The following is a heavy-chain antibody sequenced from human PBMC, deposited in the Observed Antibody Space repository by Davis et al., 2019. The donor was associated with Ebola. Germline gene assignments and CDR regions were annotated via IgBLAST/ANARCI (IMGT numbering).Heavy chain of an antibody. CDR3: AKDTSNIWFDI. D-gene: IGHD1-26*01. J-gene: IGHJ3*02. CDR1: GFSFSSYA. CDR2: LGTSADT. V-gene: IGHV3-23*01. Sequence: GESLKISCVASGFSFSSYAMHWVRQAPGKGLEWVSTLGTSADTYYADSVKGRFTISRDNSKNTLYLQMNGLRVEDTAIYYCAKDTSNIWFDIWGQGTNVTVSS.